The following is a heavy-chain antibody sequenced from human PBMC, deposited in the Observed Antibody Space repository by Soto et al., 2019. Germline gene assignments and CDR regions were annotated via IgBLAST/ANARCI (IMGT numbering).Heavy chain of an antibody. CDR1: GYIITDYY. J-gene: IGHJ6*02. Sequence: ASVKPSCKASGYIITDYYMHWVRQAPGQELGWMGRINPNSGGTNYAQKFQGRVTMTRDTSISTAYTELSSLRSEDTAVYYCATDYQVTSFSNYYYCCMDFWCQGISVTVFS. V-gene: IGHV1-2*06. CDR2: INPNSGGT. D-gene: IGHD3-10*01. CDR3: ATDYQVTSFSNYYYCCMDF.